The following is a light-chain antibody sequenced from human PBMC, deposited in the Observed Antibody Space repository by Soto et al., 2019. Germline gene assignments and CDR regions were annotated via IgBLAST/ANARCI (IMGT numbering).Light chain of an antibody. CDR2: SAS. Sequence: DIPMTQSPSSLSASVGDRVTITCRASQSISSYLNWYQQKPGKAPNLLIYSASKLHSGVPPRFSGSGSGTDFTLIISSLQPEDVATYYCQQSSSNPLSFGGGTRV. CDR1: QSISSY. J-gene: IGKJ4*01. V-gene: IGKV1-39*01. CDR3: QQSSSNPLS.